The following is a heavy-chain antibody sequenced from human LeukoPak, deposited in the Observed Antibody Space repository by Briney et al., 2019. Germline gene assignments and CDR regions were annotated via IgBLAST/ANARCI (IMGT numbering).Heavy chain of an antibody. Sequence: PGGSLRLSCAASGFTFSDHYMDWVRQAPGKGLEWVSYISSSSSTIYYADSVKGRFTISRDNAKNSLYLQMNSLRAEDTAVYYCAKHLLGYCSGGSCYHDAFDIWGQGTMVTVSS. CDR1: GFTFSDHY. D-gene: IGHD2-15*01. CDR3: AKHLLGYCSGGSCYHDAFDI. V-gene: IGHV3-48*01. J-gene: IGHJ3*02. CDR2: ISSSSSTI.